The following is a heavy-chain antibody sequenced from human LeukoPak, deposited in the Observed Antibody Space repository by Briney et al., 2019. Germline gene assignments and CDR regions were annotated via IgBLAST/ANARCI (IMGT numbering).Heavy chain of an antibody. CDR3: ARGDGIAAA. J-gene: IGHJ5*02. CDR1: SGSISSNNHF. V-gene: IGHV4-61*05. Sequence: SETLSLTCTVSSGSISSNNHFWGWIRQPQGKGLEWIGNIDYSGTTDYNPSLKSRVTISVDTSKNQFSLKLSSVTAADTAVYYCARGDGIAAAWGQGTLVTVSS. D-gene: IGHD6-13*01. CDR2: IDYSGTT.